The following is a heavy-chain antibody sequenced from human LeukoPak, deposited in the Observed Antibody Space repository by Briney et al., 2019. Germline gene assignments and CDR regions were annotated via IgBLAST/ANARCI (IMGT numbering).Heavy chain of an antibody. Sequence: GASVKVSCKASGYTFTSYAMHWVRQAPGQRLEWMGWINAGNGNTKYSQKFQGRVTITRDTSASTAYMELSSLRSEDTAVYYSARAYRYCSSTSCYSFDYWGQGTLVTVSS. J-gene: IGHJ4*02. V-gene: IGHV1-3*01. CDR2: INAGNGNT. D-gene: IGHD2-2*01. CDR3: ARAYRYCSSTSCYSFDY. CDR1: GYTFTSYA.